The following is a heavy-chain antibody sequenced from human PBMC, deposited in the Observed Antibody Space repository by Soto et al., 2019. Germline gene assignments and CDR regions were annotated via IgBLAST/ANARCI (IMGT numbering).Heavy chain of an antibody. V-gene: IGHV3-33*01. J-gene: IGHJ4*02. Sequence: GGAPRLSRAGSGFTFRSHGRHRVRPGPRKGVGWVAVIWYDGSNKYYADSVKGRFTISRDNSKNTLYLQMNSLRAEDTAVYYCARRYDIWSGQPSSEHYFDYWGQGTLVTVSS. D-gene: IGHD3-3*01. CDR3: ARRYDIWSGQPSSEHYFDY. CDR1: GFTFRSHG. CDR2: IWYDGSNK.